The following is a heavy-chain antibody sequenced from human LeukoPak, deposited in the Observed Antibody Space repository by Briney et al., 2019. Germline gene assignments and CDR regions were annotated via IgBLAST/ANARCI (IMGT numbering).Heavy chain of an antibody. CDR2: INPNSGGT. Sequence: AASVKVSCKASGYTFTGYYMHWVRQAPGQGLEWMGWINPNSGGTNYAQKFQGRVTMTRDTSISTAYMELSRLRSDVTAVYYCARADCSSTSCYGGRNWFDPWGQGTLVTVSS. J-gene: IGHJ5*02. CDR1: GYTFTGYY. CDR3: ARADCSSTSCYGGRNWFDP. D-gene: IGHD2-2*01. V-gene: IGHV1-2*02.